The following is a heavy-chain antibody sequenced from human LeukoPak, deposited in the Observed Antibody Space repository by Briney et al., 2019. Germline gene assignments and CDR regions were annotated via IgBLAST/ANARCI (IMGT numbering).Heavy chain of an antibody. CDR1: GYTFTSYG. CDR2: ISAYNGNT. V-gene: IGHV1-18*01. CDR3: ARGNTALDAFDI. D-gene: IGHD1/OR15-1a*01. J-gene: IGHJ3*02. Sequence: ASVTISCTASGYTFTSYGISWVRQAPGQGLEWMGWISAYNGNTNYAQKLQGRVTMTTDTSTSTAYMELRSLRSDDTAVYYCARGNTALDAFDIWGQGTMVTVSS.